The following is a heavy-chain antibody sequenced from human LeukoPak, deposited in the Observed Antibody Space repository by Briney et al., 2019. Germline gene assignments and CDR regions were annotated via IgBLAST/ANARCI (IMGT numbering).Heavy chain of an antibody. J-gene: IGHJ4*02. CDR2: ISSSGSTI. CDR3: AKEFPVPVAGTVDY. CDR1: GFTFSDYY. D-gene: IGHD6-19*01. Sequence: GGSLRLSCAASGFTFSDYYMSWIRQAPGKGLEWVSYISSSGSTIYYADSVKGRFTISRDNSKNTLYLQMNSLRAEDTAVYYCAKEFPVPVAGTVDYWGQGTLVTVSS. V-gene: IGHV3-11*01.